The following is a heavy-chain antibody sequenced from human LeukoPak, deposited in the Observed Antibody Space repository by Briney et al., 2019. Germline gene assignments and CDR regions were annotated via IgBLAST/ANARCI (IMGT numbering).Heavy chain of an antibody. CDR1: GGTFSSYA. J-gene: IGHJ5*02. D-gene: IGHD6-19*01. CDR2: IIPIFGTA. V-gene: IGHV1-69*13. CDR3: SRGVAVAGTDCFDP. Sequence: SVKVSCKASGGTFSSYAISWVRQAPGQGLEWMGGIIPIFGTANYAQKFQGRVTITADESTSTAYMELSSLRSEDTAVYYCSRGVAVAGTDCFDPWGQGTLVTVSS.